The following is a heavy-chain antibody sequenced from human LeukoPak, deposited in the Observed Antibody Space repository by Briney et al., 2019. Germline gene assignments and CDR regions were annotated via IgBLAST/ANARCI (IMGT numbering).Heavy chain of an antibody. J-gene: IGHJ6*03. D-gene: IGHD5-24*01. V-gene: IGHV3-20*04. CDR3: ARGRTSRDGYNYGYYYYMDV. CDR1: GFTVSSNY. Sequence: PGGSLRLSCAASGFTVSSNYMSWVRQAPGKGLEWVSGINWNGGSTGYADSVKGRFTISRDNAKNSLYLQMNSLRAEDTAVYYCARGRTSRDGYNYGYYYYMDVWGKGTTVTISS. CDR2: INWNGGST.